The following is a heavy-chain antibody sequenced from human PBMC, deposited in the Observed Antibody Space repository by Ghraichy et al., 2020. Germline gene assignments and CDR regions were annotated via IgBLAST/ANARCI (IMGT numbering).Heavy chain of an antibody. V-gene: IGHV3-7*01. CDR2: INQDGSER. CDR3: VGSNANTA. CDR1: GFTLGVFW. J-gene: IGHJ5*02. Sequence: GESLNISCAASGFTLGVFWMNWVRQAPGKGLEWVANINQDGSERFYVASVKGRFTISRDNAKNSLYLQMNSLRAEDTAVYYCVGSNANTAWGQGTLVTVSS. D-gene: IGHD6-13*01.